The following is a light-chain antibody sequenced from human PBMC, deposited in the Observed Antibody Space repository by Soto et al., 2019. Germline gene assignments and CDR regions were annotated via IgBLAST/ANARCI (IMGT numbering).Light chain of an antibody. Sequence: QSALTQPASVSGSPGQAITISCTGTSSDVGGYNYVSWYQQHPGKAPXXXXXDXXXXXXXVXXXFSGSKSGTTASLTISGXXXXXXXXXXGSSYTSSSTLVVFGGGTKLTVL. CDR2: DXX. J-gene: IGLJ2*01. V-gene: IGLV2-14*01. CDR3: SSYTSSSTLVV. CDR1: SSDVGGYNY.